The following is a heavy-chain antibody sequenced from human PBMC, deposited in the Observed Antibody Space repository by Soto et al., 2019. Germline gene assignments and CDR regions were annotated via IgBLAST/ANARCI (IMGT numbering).Heavy chain of an antibody. CDR1: GYTFTSYD. CDR3: ARESGTYYDFWSGYYTGEDAFDI. J-gene: IGHJ3*02. V-gene: IGHV1-18*01. CDR2: ISAYNGNT. D-gene: IGHD3-3*01. Sequence: ASVKVSCKASGYTFTSYDISWVRQATGQGLEWMGWISAYNGNTNYAQKLQGRVTMTTDTSTSTAYMELRSLRSDDTAVYYCARESGTYYDFWSGYYTGEDAFDIWGQGTMVTVSS.